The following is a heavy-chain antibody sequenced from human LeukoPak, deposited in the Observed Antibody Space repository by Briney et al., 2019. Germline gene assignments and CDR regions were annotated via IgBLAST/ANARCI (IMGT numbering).Heavy chain of an antibody. Sequence: GGSLRLSCAASGFTFSSYGMHWVRQAPGKGLEWVAFIRYDGSNKYYADSVKGRFTISRDNSKNTLYLQMNSLRAVDTAVYYCAKVSSLGYCSGGSCYYFDYWGQGTLVTVSS. CDR3: AKVSSLGYCSGGSCYYFDY. D-gene: IGHD2-15*01. CDR1: GFTFSSYG. J-gene: IGHJ4*02. CDR2: IRYDGSNK. V-gene: IGHV3-30*02.